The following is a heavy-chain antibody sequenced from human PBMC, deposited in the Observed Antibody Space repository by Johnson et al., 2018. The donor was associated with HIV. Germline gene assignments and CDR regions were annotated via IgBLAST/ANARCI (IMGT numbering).Heavy chain of an antibody. CDR3: TREGPVDAFDI. Sequence: VQLVDSGGGVVQPGRSLRLSCAASGFTFSSYWMHWVRQAPGKGLVWVSRINSDGSRSTYADSVKGRFTIARDNAKNTLLLLMNSLRTEDTALYYCTREGPVDAFDIWGQGTMVTVSS. CDR2: INSDGSRS. V-gene: IGHV3-74*01. J-gene: IGHJ3*02. CDR1: GFTFSSYW.